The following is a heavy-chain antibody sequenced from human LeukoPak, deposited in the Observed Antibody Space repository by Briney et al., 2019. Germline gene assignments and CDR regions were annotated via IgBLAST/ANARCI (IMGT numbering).Heavy chain of an antibody. CDR3: ATRNGYCSSTSCYYRRDFDY. Sequence: GGSLRLSCAASGFTFSSYGMHWVRQAPGKGLEWVAFIRHDGSNKYYADSVKGRFTISRDNSKNTLYLQMNSLRAEDTAVYYCATRNGYCSSTSCYYRRDFDYWGQGNLVTVSS. V-gene: IGHV3-30*02. CDR2: IRHDGSNK. D-gene: IGHD2-2*01. CDR1: GFTFSSYG. J-gene: IGHJ4*02.